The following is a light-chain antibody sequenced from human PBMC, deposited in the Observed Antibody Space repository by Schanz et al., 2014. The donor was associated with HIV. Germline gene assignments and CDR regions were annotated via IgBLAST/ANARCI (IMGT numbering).Light chain of an antibody. J-gene: IGLJ1*01. CDR3: ASKKSTATFV. Sequence: QSALTQPASLSGSPGQSITISCTEINSDVGGYNFVSWYQQHPGKAPKLLLYDVNIRVRPSGVSDHFSGSKSGNMAYLTISAPQVEEGAVYYCASKKSTATFVFGTGTKLTVL. V-gene: IGLV2-14*01. CDR2: DVNIR. CDR1: NSDVGGYNF.